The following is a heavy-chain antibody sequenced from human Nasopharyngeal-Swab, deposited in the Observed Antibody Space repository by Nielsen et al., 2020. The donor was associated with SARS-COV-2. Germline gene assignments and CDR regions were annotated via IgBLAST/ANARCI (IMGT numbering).Heavy chain of an antibody. CDR1: GYTFTNYG. CDR3: ARDCSMTLGGVVPSPTY. D-gene: IGHD3-16*01. J-gene: IGHJ4*02. CDR2: IHTKTGNP. V-gene: IGHV7-4-1*02. Sequence: ASVKVSCKTSGYTFTNYGINWVRRAPGQGLEWMGWIHTKTGNPTHAQGFTGRFVFSLDSSVSTAYLQITSLEPEDTAVTYCARDCSMTLGGVVPSPTYWGQGTPVTVSS.